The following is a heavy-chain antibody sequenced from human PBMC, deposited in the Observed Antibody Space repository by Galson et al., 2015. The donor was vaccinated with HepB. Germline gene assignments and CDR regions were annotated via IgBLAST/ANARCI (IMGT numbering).Heavy chain of an antibody. V-gene: IGHV3-33*08. CDR3: ARDEGGSSSWFWVGQNYYGMDV. D-gene: IGHD6-13*01. CDR1: GFTFSSYG. CDR2: IWYDGSNK. J-gene: IGHJ6*02. Sequence: SLRLSCAASGFTFSSYGMHWVRQAPGKGLEWVAVIWYDGSNKYYADSVKGRFTISRDNSKNTLYLQMNSLRAEDTAVYYCARDEGGSSSWFWVGQNYYGMDVWGQGTTVTVSS.